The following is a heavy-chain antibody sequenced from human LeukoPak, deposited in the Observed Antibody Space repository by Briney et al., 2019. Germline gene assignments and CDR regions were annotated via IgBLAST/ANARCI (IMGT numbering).Heavy chain of an antibody. D-gene: IGHD3-22*01. CDR3: AKDQQYYYDSSGYYSPFDY. CDR1: GGTFSSYA. CDR2: IIPILGIA. J-gene: IGHJ4*02. Sequence: ASVKVSCKASGGTFSSYAISWVRQAPGQGLEWMGRIIPILGIANYAQKFQGRVTITADESTSTAYMELSSLRSEDTAVYYCAKDQQYYYDSSGYYSPFDYWGQGTLVTVSS. V-gene: IGHV1-69*04.